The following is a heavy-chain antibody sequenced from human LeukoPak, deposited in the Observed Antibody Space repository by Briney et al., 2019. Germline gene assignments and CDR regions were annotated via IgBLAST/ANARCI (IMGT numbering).Heavy chain of an antibody. CDR1: GFTLRDYY. Sequence: GGSLRLSCAASGFTLRDYYMHWVRQAPGKGLEWISYISNNGDTIYYADSVKGRFTISRDNAKNSLFLQMNSLSAEDTAVYYCARDPQAWEVPLGSWGQGTLVTVSS. V-gene: IGHV3-11*01. J-gene: IGHJ4*02. CDR2: ISNNGDTI. CDR3: ARDPQAWEVPLGS. D-gene: IGHD2-2*01.